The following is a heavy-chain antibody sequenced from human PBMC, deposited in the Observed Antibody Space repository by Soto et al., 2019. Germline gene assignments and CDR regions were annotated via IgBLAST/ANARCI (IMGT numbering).Heavy chain of an antibody. CDR3: ARGVEMTTVFVDAFDI. CDR2: IYHSGST. D-gene: IGHD4-17*01. V-gene: IGHV4-30-2*01. J-gene: IGHJ3*02. CDR1: GGSISSGGYS. Sequence: SSETLSLTCAVSGGSISSGGYSWSWIRQPPGKGLEWIGYIYHSGSTYYNPSLKSRATISVDRSKNQFSLKLSSVTAADTAVYYCARGVEMTTVFVDAFDIWGQGTMVTVSS.